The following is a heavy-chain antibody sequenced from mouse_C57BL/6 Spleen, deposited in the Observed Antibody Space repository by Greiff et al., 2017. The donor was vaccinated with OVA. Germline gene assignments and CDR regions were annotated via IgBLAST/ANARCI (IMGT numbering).Heavy chain of an antibody. CDR3: ARGYIYDYYFDY. CDR2: ISDGGSYT. J-gene: IGHJ2*01. CDR1: GFTFSSYA. Sequence: DVKLVESGGGLVKPGGSLKLSCAASGFTFSSYAMSWVRQTPEKRLEWVATISDGGSYTYYPDNVKGRFTISRDNAKNNLYLQMSHLKSEDTAMYYCARGYIYDYYFDYWGQGTTLTVSS. V-gene: IGHV5-4*03. D-gene: IGHD2-3*01.